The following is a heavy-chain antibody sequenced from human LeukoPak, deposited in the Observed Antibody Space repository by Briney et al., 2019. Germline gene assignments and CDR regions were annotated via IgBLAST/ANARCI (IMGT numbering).Heavy chain of an antibody. CDR2: ISGSGGST. D-gene: IGHD5-24*01. CDR3: AKSPRWLQLPYYFDY. J-gene: IGHJ4*02. Sequence: GGSLRLSCAASGFTFSSYAMSWVRQAPGKGLEWVSAISGSGGSTYYADSVKGRFTISRDNSKNTLYLQMNSLRAEDTAVYYCAKSPRWLQLPYYFDYWGQGTLVTVSS. V-gene: IGHV3-23*01. CDR1: GFTFSSYA.